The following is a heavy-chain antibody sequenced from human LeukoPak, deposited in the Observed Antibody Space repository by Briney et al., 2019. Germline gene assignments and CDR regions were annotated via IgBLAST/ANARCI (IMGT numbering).Heavy chain of an antibody. Sequence: SETLSLTCTVSGGSISSYYWSWIRQPPGKGLEWIGYIYYSGSTNYNPSLKSRVTISVGTSKNQFSLKLSSVTAADTAVYYCARVGSPPYYYYYMDVWGKGTTVTVSS. CDR1: GGSISSYY. CDR3: ARVGSPPYYYYYMDV. J-gene: IGHJ6*03. CDR2: IYYSGST. V-gene: IGHV4-59*01. D-gene: IGHD3-16*01.